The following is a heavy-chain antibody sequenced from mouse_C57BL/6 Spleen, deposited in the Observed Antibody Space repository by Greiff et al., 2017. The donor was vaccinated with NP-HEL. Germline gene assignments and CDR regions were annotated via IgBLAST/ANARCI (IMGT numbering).Heavy chain of an antibody. CDR3: TTYYFDY. Sequence: VQLQQSGAELVRPGASVTLSCKASGYTFTDYEMHWVKQTPVHGLEWIGAIDPENGGTAYNQKFKGKAILTADKSTSTAYMELRSLTSDDSAVYYCTTYYFDYWGQGTTLTVSS. J-gene: IGHJ2*01. CDR2: IDPENGGT. CDR1: GYTFTDYE. V-gene: IGHV1-15*01.